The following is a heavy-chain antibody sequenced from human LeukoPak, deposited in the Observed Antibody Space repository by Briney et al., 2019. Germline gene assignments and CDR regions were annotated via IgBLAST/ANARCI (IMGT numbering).Heavy chain of an antibody. CDR2: IYYSGST. CDR3: ATLQRGPNYYDSSGRGAFDI. V-gene: IGHV4-59*01. D-gene: IGHD3-22*01. CDR1: GGSISSYY. J-gene: IGHJ3*02. Sequence: SETLSLTCTVSGGSISSYYWSWIRQPPGKGLEWIGYIYYSGSTNYNPSLKSRVTISVDTSKNQFSLKLSSVTAADTAVYYCATLQRGPNYYDSSGRGAFDIWGQGTMVTVSS.